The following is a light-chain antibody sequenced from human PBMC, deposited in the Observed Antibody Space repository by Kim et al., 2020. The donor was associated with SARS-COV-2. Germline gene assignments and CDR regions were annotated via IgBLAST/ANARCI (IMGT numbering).Light chain of an antibody. CDR2: GAS. CDR3: QKYNSAPWT. V-gene: IGKV1-27*01. J-gene: IGKJ1*01. CDR1: QGINTY. Sequence: DIQMTQSPSSLSASVGVRVTITCRASQGINTYLAWYQQKPGKVPKLLIYGASALHSGVPSRFSGSGSGTDFTLTISSLQPEDVATYYCQKYNSAPWTFGQGTKVDIK.